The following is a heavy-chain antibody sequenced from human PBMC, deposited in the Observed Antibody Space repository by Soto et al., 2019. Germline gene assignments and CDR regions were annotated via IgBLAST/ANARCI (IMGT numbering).Heavy chain of an antibody. CDR3: TRGFSGTY. Sequence: EVQLVESGGGLVQPGGSLRLSCAASGFTFSNFWMHWVRQAPGKGLVWVSRVNSDGSSTTYAYSVRGRFTISRDNAKNTLYLQMNSLRAEDTAVYYCTRGFSGTYWGQGILVTVSS. J-gene: IGHJ4*02. V-gene: IGHV3-74*01. CDR1: GFTFSNFW. D-gene: IGHD1-1*01. CDR2: VNSDGSST.